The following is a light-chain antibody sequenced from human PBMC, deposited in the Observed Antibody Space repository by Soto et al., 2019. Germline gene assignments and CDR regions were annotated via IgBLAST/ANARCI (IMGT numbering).Light chain of an antibody. J-gene: IGLJ1*01. V-gene: IGLV2-11*01. Sequence: QSALTQPRSVSGSPGQSVTLSCTGTSSDVGSYNYVSWYQHHPGKAPKLMIYDVTKRPSGVPDRFSGSKSGNTASLTISGLQAEDEADYHCCSSAGSYSYVFGTGTKLTVL. CDR3: CSSAGSYSYV. CDR2: DVT. CDR1: SSDVGSYNY.